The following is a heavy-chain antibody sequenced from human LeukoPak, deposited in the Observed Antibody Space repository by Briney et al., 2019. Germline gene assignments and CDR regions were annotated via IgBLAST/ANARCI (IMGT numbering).Heavy chain of an antibody. CDR1: GGSISSSSYY. CDR3: ARSSLYSSRWFFDY. D-gene: IGHD6-13*01. CDR2: IYYSGST. J-gene: IGHJ4*02. V-gene: IGHV4-39*01. Sequence: PSETLSLTCTVSGGSISSSSYYWGWIRQPPGKGLEWIGSIYYSGSTYYNPSLKSRVTISVDTSKNQFSLKLSSVTAADTAVYYCARSSLYSSRWFFDYWGQGTLVTVSS.